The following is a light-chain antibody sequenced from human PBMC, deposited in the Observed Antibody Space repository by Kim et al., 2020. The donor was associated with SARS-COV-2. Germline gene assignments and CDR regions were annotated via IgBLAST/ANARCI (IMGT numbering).Light chain of an antibody. CDR3: LLYYGGAQLGV. J-gene: IGLJ3*02. CDR2: STS. Sequence: GTVTLTCASSTGAVTSNYYPSWFQQKPGQAPRALIYSTSYKRSWTPARFSGSLRGGKAALTLSGVQPEDEAEYYCLLYYGGAQLGVFGGGTQLTVL. V-gene: IGLV7-43*01. CDR1: TGAVTSNYY.